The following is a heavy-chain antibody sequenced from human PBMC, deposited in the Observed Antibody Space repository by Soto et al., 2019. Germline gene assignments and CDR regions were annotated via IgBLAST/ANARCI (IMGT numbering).Heavy chain of an antibody. CDR2: VSAGGDMT. D-gene: IGHD3-10*01. CDR1: GFTFSSYA. V-gene: IGHV3-23*01. Sequence: DVQLLESGGHLVQPGGSLRLSCAASGFTFSSYAMSWVRQAPGKGLEWVSSVSAGGDMTYYSDSVKGRFTISRDNSSNALFQQMNSLRIEETALYYSARGDRGGSGSPASYYYSGLGVWGQGATVTVS. CDR3: ARGDRGGSGSPASYYYSGLGV. J-gene: IGHJ6*02.